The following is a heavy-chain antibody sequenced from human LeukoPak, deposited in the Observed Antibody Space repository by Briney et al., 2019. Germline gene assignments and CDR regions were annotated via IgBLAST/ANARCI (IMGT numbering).Heavy chain of an antibody. Sequence: GGSLRLSCAASGFTFSSYAMHWVRQAPGKGLEWVAVISYDGSNKYYADSVKGRFTISRDNSKNTLYLQMNSLRAEDTAVYYCARDGSVEWGQGTLVTASS. CDR2: ISYDGSNK. J-gene: IGHJ4*02. D-gene: IGHD6-19*01. CDR1: GFTFSSYA. V-gene: IGHV3-30*04. CDR3: ARDGSVE.